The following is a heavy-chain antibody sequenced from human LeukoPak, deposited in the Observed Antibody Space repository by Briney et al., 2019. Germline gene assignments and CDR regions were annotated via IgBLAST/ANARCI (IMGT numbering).Heavy chain of an antibody. CDR2: IGSSGSTI. D-gene: IGHD3-10*02. CDR1: GFTFSSYA. V-gene: IGHV3-48*03. Sequence: GGSLRLSCAASGFTFSSYAMNWVRQAPGKGLEWVSYIGSSGSTIYYADSVKGRFTISRDNAKNSLYLQMNSLRAEDTAVYYCAELGITMIGGVWGKGTTVTISS. CDR3: AELGITMIGGV. J-gene: IGHJ6*04.